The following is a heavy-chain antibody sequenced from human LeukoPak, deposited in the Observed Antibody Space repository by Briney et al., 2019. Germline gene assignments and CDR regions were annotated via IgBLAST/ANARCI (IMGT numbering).Heavy chain of an antibody. CDR2: IIPIFGTA. CDR3: ARGLTTVTTDYYYYMDV. D-gene: IGHD4-11*01. V-gene: IGHV1-69*05. CDR1: GGTFSSYA. J-gene: IGHJ6*03. Sequence: SVKVSCKASGGTFSSYAISWVRQAPGQGLEWMGGIIPIFGTANYAQKFQGRVTITTDESTSTAYMELSSLRSEDTAVYYCARGLTTVTTDYYYYMDVWGKGTTATVSS.